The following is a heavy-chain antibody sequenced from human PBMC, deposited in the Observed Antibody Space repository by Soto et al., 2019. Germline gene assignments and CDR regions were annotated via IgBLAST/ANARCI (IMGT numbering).Heavy chain of an antibody. CDR2: IYYSGST. CDR1: GGSISSSGYY. CDR3: ARHTTTVTTGGVGYFDY. V-gene: IGHV4-39*01. Sequence: SETLSLTCTVSGGSISSSGYYWGWIRQPPGKGLEWIGSIYYSGSTYYNPSLKSRVTISVDTSKNQFSLKLSSVTAADTAVYYCARHTTTVTTGGVGYFDYWGQGTLVTVSS. D-gene: IGHD4-17*01. J-gene: IGHJ4*02.